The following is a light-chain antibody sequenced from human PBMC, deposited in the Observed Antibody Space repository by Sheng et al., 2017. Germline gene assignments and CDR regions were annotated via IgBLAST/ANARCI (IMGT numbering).Light chain of an antibody. V-gene: IGKV1-39*01. J-gene: IGKJ4*01. Sequence: DIQMTQSPSSLSASVGDRVTITCRASQSISSYLNWYQQKPGKAPKLLIYAASSLQSGVPSRFSGSGSGTDFTLTISSLQPEDFATYYCQQSYSGATFGGGTKVEDQT. CDR3: QQSYSGAT. CDR1: QSISSY. CDR2: AAS.